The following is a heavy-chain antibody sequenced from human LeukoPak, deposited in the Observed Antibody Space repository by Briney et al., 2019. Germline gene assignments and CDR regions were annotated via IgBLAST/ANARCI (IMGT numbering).Heavy chain of an antibody. CDR3: AKAGIAAAGNPWDYFDY. CDR1: GFTFSSYG. CDR2: ISYDGSNK. V-gene: IGHV3-30*18. Sequence: GRSLRLSCAASGFTFSSYGMHWVRQAPGKGLEWVAVISYDGSNKYYADSVKGRFTISRDNSKNTLYLQMNSLRAEDTAVYYCAKAGIAAAGNPWDYFDYWGQGTLVTVSS. J-gene: IGHJ4*02. D-gene: IGHD6-13*01.